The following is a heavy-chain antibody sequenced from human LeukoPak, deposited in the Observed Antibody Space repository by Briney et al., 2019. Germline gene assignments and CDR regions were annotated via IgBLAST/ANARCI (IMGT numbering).Heavy chain of an antibody. CDR2: INPNSGGT. D-gene: IGHD3-9*01. CDR1: GYTFTGYY. CDR3: ARGGYYDILTGPSGY. Sequence: ASVKVSCKASGYTFTGYYMHWVRQAPGQGLEWMGWINPNSGGTNYAQKFQGRVTMTRDTSISTAYMELSRLRSDDTAVYYCARGGYYDILTGPSGYWGQGTLVTVSS. J-gene: IGHJ4*02. V-gene: IGHV1-2*02.